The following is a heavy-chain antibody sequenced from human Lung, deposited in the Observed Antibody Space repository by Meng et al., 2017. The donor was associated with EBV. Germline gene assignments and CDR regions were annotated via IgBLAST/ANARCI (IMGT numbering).Heavy chain of an antibody. CDR2: VYWDDDK. CDR3: AHTVIITTVAGNFYDY. D-gene: IGHD6-19*01. Sequence: QITLKESGPTLXXXXXTXTLXXXXSGFSLSTRGEGVGWIRQPPGKAPEWLALVYWDDDKRHNPSLRSRLTITKDTSKNQVVLTMTNMDPVDTATYYCAHTVIITTVAGNFYDYWGQGSLVTVSS. J-gene: IGHJ4*02. CDR1: GFSLSTRGEG. V-gene: IGHV2-5*02.